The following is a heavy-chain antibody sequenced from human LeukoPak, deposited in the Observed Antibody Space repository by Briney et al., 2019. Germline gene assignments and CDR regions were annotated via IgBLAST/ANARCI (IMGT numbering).Heavy chain of an antibody. J-gene: IGHJ4*02. Sequence: PGGSLRLSCAASGFTFSSYAMSWVRQAPGKGLEWVSAISGSGGSTYYADSVKGRFTISRDNSKNTLYLQMNSLRAEDTAVYYCANSPNYYDSSGYYPTMNYFDYWGQGTLVTVSS. D-gene: IGHD3-22*01. V-gene: IGHV3-23*01. CDR3: ANSPNYYDSSGYYPTMNYFDY. CDR2: ISGSGGST. CDR1: GFTFSSYA.